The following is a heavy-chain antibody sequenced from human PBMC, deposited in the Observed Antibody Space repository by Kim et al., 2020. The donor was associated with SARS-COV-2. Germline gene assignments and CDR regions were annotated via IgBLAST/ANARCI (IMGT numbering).Heavy chain of an antibody. V-gene: IGHV3-15*01. CDR1: GFTFSSGW. CDR3: TTETSPYYYYYGMDV. CDR2: IKSKTDGETT. Sequence: GGSLRLSCAAAGFTFSSGWMSWVRQAPGKGLEWVGRIKSKTDGETTDYAAPVKGRLTISRDDSKNTLYLQMNSLKSEDTAVYYCTTETSPYYYYYGMDVWGQGTTVTVSS. J-gene: IGHJ6*02. D-gene: IGHD6-6*01.